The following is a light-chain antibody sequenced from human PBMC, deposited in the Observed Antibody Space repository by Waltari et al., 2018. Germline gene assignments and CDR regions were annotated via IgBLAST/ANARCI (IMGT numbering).Light chain of an antibody. CDR3: SSYAGSNNLGV. J-gene: IGLJ1*01. CDR2: EVY. CDR1: SSYVGGYSY. V-gene: IGLV2-8*01. Sequence: QSALTQPPSASGSPGQSVTISCTGTSSYVGGYSYVSWYQHHPGKAPKLIIYEVYKRPSGVPDRFSGSKSGNTASLTVSGLQAEDEADYYCSSYAGSNNLGVFGTGTKVTVL.